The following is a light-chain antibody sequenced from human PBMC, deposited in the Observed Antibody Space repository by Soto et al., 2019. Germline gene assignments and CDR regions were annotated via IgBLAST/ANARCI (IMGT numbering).Light chain of an antibody. CDR2: LGS. CDR1: QSLLHSNGYNY. V-gene: IGKV2-28*01. CDR3: MQALRGRFT. Sequence: DIVMTQSPLSLPVTPGEPASISCRSSQSLLHSNGYNYLDWYLQKPGQSPQLLIYLGSNRASGVPDRFSGSGSGTDFTLKISRVEAEDVGVYYCMQALRGRFTFGHGTKVDIK. J-gene: IGKJ3*01.